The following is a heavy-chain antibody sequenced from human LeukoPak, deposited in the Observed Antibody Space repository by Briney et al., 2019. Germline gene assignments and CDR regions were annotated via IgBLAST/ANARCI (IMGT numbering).Heavy chain of an antibody. D-gene: IGHD4-17*01. CDR3: AGGGYGDYLIDY. CDR1: GGSISSYY. Sequence: SETLSLTCTVSGGSISSYYWSWIRQPPGKGLEWIGYIYYSGSTNYNPSLKSRVTISVDTSKNQFSLKLSSVTAADTAVYYCAGGGYGDYLIDYWGQGTLVTVSS. CDR2: IYYSGST. V-gene: IGHV4-59*01. J-gene: IGHJ4*02.